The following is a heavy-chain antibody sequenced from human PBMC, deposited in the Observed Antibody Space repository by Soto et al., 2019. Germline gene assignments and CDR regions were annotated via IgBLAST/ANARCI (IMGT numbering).Heavy chain of an antibody. D-gene: IGHD3-9*01. CDR2: INHSGST. Sequence: LTCTVSGGSISSGGYYWSWIRQPPGKGLEWIGEINHSGSTNYNPSLKSRVTISVDTSKNQFSLKLGSVTAADTAVYYCARGRENYDILTGYYKTVGSFDYWGQGTLVTVSS. CDR1: GGSISSGGYY. V-gene: IGHV4-39*07. J-gene: IGHJ4*02. CDR3: ARGRENYDILTGYYKTVGSFDY.